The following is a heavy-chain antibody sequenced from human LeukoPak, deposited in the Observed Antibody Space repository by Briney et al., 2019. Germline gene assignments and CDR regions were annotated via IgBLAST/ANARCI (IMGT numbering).Heavy chain of an antibody. CDR2: IYRGGHT. D-gene: IGHD4-23*01. J-gene: IGHJ5*02. CDR3: ATFSYAGNAGGSAGS. Sequence: GGSLRLSCAASAFIVSCNAMNWVRQTPGRGLEWVSVIYRGGHTYYADSVKGRFSISRDISKNTVYLQMNSLRAEDTAVYYCATFSYAGNAGGSAGSWGQGTLVTVSS. CDR1: AFIVSCNA. V-gene: IGHV3-53*01.